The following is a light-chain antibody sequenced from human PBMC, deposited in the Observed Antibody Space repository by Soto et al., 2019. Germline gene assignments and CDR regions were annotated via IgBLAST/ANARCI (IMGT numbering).Light chain of an antibody. CDR3: QQYGSSPYT. V-gene: IGKV3-20*01. CDR2: GAS. J-gene: IGKJ2*01. Sequence: EIVLTQSPGTLSLSPGERATLSCRASQSVSSNYLFWYQQKLGQAPRLLIYGASSRATGIPDRFSGSGSGTDFTLAISRVEPEDFAVYYCQQYGSSPYTFGQGTKLESK. CDR1: QSVSSNY.